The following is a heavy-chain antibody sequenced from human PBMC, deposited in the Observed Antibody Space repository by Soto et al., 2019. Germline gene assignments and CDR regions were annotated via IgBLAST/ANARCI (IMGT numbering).Heavy chain of an antibody. CDR2: IYYSGST. Sequence: PSETLSLTCTVSGGSISSSSYYWGWIRQPPGKGLEWIGSIYYSGSTYYNPSLKSRVTISVDTSKNQFSLKLSSVTAADTAVYYCASSRAPGNRSDPWGQGTLVTVSS. D-gene: IGHD3-10*01. V-gene: IGHV4-39*01. J-gene: IGHJ5*02. CDR1: GGSISSSSYY. CDR3: ASSRAPGNRSDP.